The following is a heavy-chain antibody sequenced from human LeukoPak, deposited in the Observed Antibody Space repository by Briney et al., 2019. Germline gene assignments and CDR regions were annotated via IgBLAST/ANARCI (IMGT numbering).Heavy chain of an antibody. V-gene: IGHV3-23*01. D-gene: IGHD3-9*01. CDR3: AKWGDYDVLTGYYVSDF. CDR1: GFIFSNYA. CDR2: ISGRSGST. J-gene: IGHJ4*02. Sequence: PGASLRLSCAASGFIFSNYAMYWVRQAPGKGLEWVSAISGRSGSTYYADSVKGRFTISRDSSKNTLYLQMNSLRADDTAVHYCAKWGDYDVLTGYYVSDFWGQGTLVTVSS.